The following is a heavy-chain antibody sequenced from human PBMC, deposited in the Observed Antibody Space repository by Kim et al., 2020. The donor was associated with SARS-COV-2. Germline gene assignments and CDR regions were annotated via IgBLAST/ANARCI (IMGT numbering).Heavy chain of an antibody. V-gene: IGHV3-53*01. CDR1: GFTVSSNY. D-gene: IGHD2-2*01. Sequence: GGSLRLSCAASGFTVSSNYMSWVRQAPGKGLEWVSVIYSGGSTYYADSVKGRFTISRDNSKNTLYLQMNSLRAEDTAVYYCARDGAVVPAPWGMDVWGQGTTVTVSS. CDR2: IYSGGST. CDR3: ARDGAVVPAPWGMDV. J-gene: IGHJ6*02.